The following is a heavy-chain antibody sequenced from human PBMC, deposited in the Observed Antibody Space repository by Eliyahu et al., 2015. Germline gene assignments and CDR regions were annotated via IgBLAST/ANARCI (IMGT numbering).Heavy chain of an antibody. CDR3: ARGLEDYDSIGFPLMSI. D-gene: IGHD3-22*01. CDR1: GYTFSNYD. CDR2: MTPSSGNT. J-gene: IGHJ3*02. V-gene: IGHV1-8*01. Sequence: QVQLVQSGAEVKKPGASVKVSCKASGYTFSNYDINWVRKAAGQGLEWMGWMTPSSGNTAYAQKFQGRVAMTRDTSISTAYMELSSLRSEDTAVYYCARGLEDYDSIGFPLMSIWGQGTVVTVSS.